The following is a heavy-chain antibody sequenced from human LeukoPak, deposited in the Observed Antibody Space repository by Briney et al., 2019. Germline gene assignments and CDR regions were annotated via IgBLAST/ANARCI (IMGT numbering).Heavy chain of an antibody. V-gene: IGHV1-46*01. Sequence: GASVKVSCKASGYTFTSYYMHWVRQAPGQGLEWMGIINPSGGSTNYAQKFQGRVTITADESTSTAYMELSSLRSEDTAVYYCAREEKPALTPWGQGTLVTVSS. J-gene: IGHJ5*02. CDR2: INPSGGST. CDR3: AREEKPALTP. CDR1: GYTFTSYY.